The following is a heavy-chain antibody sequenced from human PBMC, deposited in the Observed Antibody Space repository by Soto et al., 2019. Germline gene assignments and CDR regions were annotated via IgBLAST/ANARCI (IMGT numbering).Heavy chain of an antibody. J-gene: IGHJ6*02. CDR3: ARLPYYYDISGYYHHPYDGMDV. CDR1: GYSFTSYW. CDR2: VYPGDSDT. D-gene: IGHD3-22*01. V-gene: IGHV5-51*01. Sequence: GESLKISCKGSGYSFTSYWIGWVRQMPGKGLEWMGIVYPGDSDTRYSPSFQGQVTISADKSISTAYLQWSSLKASDTAMYYCARLPYYYDISGYYHHPYDGMDVWGQGTTVTVSS.